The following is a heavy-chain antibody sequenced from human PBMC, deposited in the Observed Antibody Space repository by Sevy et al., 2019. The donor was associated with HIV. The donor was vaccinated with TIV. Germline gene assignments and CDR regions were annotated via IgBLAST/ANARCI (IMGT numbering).Heavy chain of an antibody. CDR2: ISSSSSYI. D-gene: IGHD6-19*01. CDR1: GFTFSSYS. V-gene: IGHV3-21*01. J-gene: IGHJ5*02. Sequence: GGSLRLSCAASGFTFSSYSMNWVRQAPGKGLEWVSSISSSSSYIYHADSVKGRFTISRDNAKNSLYLQMNSLRAEDTAVYYCARDLIAVAGRDWFDPWGQGTLVTVSS. CDR3: ARDLIAVAGRDWFDP.